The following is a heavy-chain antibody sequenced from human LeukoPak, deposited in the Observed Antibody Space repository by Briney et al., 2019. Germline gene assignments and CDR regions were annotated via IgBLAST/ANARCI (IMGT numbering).Heavy chain of an antibody. CDR3: ARNYYDSTGYWNYYFDY. Sequence: PGGSLRLSCAASGFTFSSYRMRWVRHAPGEGLEWVANIKQDGSEKYYVDSVKGRFTISRDNAKNSLYLQMNSLRADDMAVYSCARNYYDSTGYWNYYFDYWGQGTLVTVSS. CDR2: IKQDGSEK. D-gene: IGHD3-22*01. J-gene: IGHJ4*02. V-gene: IGHV3-7*04. CDR1: GFTFSSYR.